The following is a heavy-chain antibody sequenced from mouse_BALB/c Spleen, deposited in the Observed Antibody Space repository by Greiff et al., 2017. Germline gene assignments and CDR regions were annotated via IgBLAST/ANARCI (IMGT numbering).Heavy chain of an antibody. J-gene: IGHJ4*01. Sequence: EVKVIESGGGLVKPGGSLKLSCAASGFTFSSYTMSWVRQTPEKRLEWVATISSGGSYTYYPDSVKGRFTISRDNAKNTLYLQMSSLKSEDTAMYYCTRDNYRYDEGGYAMDYWGQGTSVTVSS. V-gene: IGHV5-6-4*01. CDR2: ISSGGSYT. CDR1: GFTFSSYT. CDR3: TRDNYRYDEGGYAMDY. D-gene: IGHD2-14*01.